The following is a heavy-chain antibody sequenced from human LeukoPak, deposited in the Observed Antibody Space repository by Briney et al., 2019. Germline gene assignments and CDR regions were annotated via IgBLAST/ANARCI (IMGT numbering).Heavy chain of an antibody. D-gene: IGHD2-2*01. J-gene: IGHJ4*02. Sequence: PSETLSLTCTVSGGSISSGDYYWSWIRQPPGKGLEWIGYIYYSGSTYYNPSLKSRVTISVDTSKNQFSLKLSSVTAADTAVYYCARAGVVVPFDYWGQGTLVTVSS. CDR1: GGSISSGDYY. CDR3: ARAGVVVPFDY. V-gene: IGHV4-30-4*08. CDR2: IYYSGST.